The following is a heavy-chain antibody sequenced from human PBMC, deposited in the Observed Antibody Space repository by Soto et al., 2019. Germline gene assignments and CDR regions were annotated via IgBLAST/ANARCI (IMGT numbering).Heavy chain of an antibody. V-gene: IGHV1-69*01. CDR2: IIPIFGTA. J-gene: IGHJ6*02. Sequence: QVQLVQSGAEVKKPGSSVKVSCKASGGTFSSYAISWVRQAPGQGLEWMGGIIPIFGTANYAQKFQGRVTTTAHESTSTAYRELSSLRSEDTAVYYCARGRQWLATASRSYYYDGMDVWGQGITVTVSS. CDR1: GGTFSSYA. CDR3: ARGRQWLATASRSYYYDGMDV. D-gene: IGHD6-19*01.